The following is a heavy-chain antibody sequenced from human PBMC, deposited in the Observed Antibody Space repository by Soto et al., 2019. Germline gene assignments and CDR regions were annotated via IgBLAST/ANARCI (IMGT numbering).Heavy chain of an antibody. D-gene: IGHD2-21*02. Sequence: EVQLLESGGGLVQPGGSLRLSCADSGFTFSSYAVSWVRQAPGKGLEWVSSISDTGVGTYYGDSVKGRFAISRDTSKNTLCLQMNGLRAADTAVYYCAKCVTAAAFAYWGQGTRVTVSS. CDR1: GFTFSSYA. CDR3: AKCVTAAAFAY. V-gene: IGHV3-23*01. J-gene: IGHJ4*02. CDR2: ISDTGVGT.